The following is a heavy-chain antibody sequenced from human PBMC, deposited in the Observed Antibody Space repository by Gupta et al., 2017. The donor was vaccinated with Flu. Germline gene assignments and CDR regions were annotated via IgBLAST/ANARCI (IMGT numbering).Heavy chain of an antibody. CDR3: ARVARNRDSDYIPHYGMDV. D-gene: IGHD4/OR15-4a*01. J-gene: IGHJ6*02. CDR2: IYDVGST. V-gene: IGHV3-66*02. Sequence: EVQLVESGGGLVQPGGSLRLSCAASGFTVSTNYMSWVRQAPGKGLEWVSIIYDVGSTYYADSVKGRFTISRDNSKNTLYLQMDSLRAEDTAVYYCARVARNRDSDYIPHYGMDVWGQGSTVTVSS. CDR1: GFTVSTNY.